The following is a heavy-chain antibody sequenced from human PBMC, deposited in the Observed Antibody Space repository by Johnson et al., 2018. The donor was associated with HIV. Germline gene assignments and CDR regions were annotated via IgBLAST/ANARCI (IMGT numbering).Heavy chain of an antibody. D-gene: IGHD4-11*01. CDR1: GFSVSSNY. CDR2: IRSKANSYAT. Sequence: VQLVESGGGLIQPGGSLRLSCAASGFSVSSNYMSWVRQAPGKGLEWVGRIRSKANSYATAYAASVKGRFTISRDDSKNTAYLQMNSLKTEDTAVYYCTSMTTGKTPPVGAFDIWGQGTMVTVSS. V-gene: IGHV3-73*01. CDR3: TSMTTGKTPPVGAFDI. J-gene: IGHJ3*02.